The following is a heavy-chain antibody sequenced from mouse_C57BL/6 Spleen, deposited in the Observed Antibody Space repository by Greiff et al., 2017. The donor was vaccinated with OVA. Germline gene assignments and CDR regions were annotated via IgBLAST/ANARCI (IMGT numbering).Heavy chain of an antibody. CDR1: GYSFSSSW. Sequence: VQLQQSGPELVKPGASVKISCKASGYSFSSSWMNWVKQRPGKGLEWIGRIYPGDGDTNYNGKFKGKATLTADKSSSTAYMQLSSLTSEDSAVYFCARGETAQGFAYWGQGTLVTVSA. V-gene: IGHV1-82*01. J-gene: IGHJ3*01. D-gene: IGHD3-2*02. CDR3: ARGETAQGFAY. CDR2: IYPGDGDT.